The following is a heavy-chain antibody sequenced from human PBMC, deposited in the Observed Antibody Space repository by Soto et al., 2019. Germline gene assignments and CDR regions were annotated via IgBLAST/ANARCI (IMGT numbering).Heavy chain of an antibody. J-gene: IGHJ4*02. Sequence: QLQLQESGSGLVKPSQTLSLTCAVSGGSISSGGYSWSWIRQPPGKGLEWIGYIYHNGNTYYNPSLKSRVTISVNTSKNQFSLKLSAVTAADTAVYFCAREAGRDYGDYLHYFDYWGQGTLVTVSS. V-gene: IGHV4-30-2*01. CDR1: GGSISSGGYS. D-gene: IGHD4-17*01. CDR2: IYHNGNT. CDR3: AREAGRDYGDYLHYFDY.